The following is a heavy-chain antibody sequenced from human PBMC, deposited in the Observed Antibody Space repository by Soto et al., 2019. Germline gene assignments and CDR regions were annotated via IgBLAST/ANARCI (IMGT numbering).Heavy chain of an antibody. D-gene: IGHD6-13*01. J-gene: IGHJ5*02. CDR1: GGNFTSYA. V-gene: IGHV1-69*01. Sequence: QVQLVQSGAEVKKPGSSMKVSCKASGGNFTSYAISWVRQAPGQRLEFMGVIVPLFGTTNYAHKFRGRVTVTADEPTSTVYMEMSSLRSEDTAVYYCAKASGRSWYNWFDPWGQGTLVTVST. CDR2: IVPLFGTT. CDR3: AKASGRSWYNWFDP.